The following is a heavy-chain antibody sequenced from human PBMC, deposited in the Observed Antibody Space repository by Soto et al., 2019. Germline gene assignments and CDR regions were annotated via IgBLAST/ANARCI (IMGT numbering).Heavy chain of an antibody. CDR1: GFTFSSYS. D-gene: IGHD6-19*01. CDR3: AKTYSSGRGAFDV. V-gene: IGHV3-48*01. Sequence: EVPLVESGGGLVQPGGSLRLSCAASGFTFSSYSMNWVRQAPGKGLEWVSYISSGSSTIYYADSVKGRFTISRDNAQNSLYLQMNSLRAEDTAVYYCAKTYSSGRGAFDVWGQGTMVTVSS. CDR2: ISSGSSTI. J-gene: IGHJ3*01.